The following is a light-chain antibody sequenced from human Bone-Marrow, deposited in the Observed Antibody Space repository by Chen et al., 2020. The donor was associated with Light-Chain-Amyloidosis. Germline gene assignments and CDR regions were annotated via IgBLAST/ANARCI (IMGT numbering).Light chain of an antibody. V-gene: IGKV1-5*01. CDR1: QSISSW. J-gene: IGKJ1*01. CDR3: QQYNSYTWT. CDR2: DAS. Sequence: DIQMTQSPSTLSASVGDRVTITCRASQSISSWLAWYQQKPGTAPKLLIYDASSLESGVPSMFSGSGTGTEFTLTIRSLQPDDFATYYCQQYNSYTWTFGQGTKVEIK.